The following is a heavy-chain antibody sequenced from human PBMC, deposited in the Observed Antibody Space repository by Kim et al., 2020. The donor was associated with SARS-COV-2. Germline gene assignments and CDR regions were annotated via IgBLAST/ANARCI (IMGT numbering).Heavy chain of an antibody. V-gene: IGHV1-69*13. D-gene: IGHD5-18*01. CDR3: AREGWRYSYGDYYYYGMDV. J-gene: IGHJ6*02. Sequence: SVKVSCKASGGTFSSYAISWVRQAPGQGLEWMGGIIPIFGTANYAQKFQGRVTITADESTSTAYMELSSLRSEDTAVYYCAREGWRYSYGDYYYYGMDVWGQGTTVTVSS. CDR2: IIPIFGTA. CDR1: GGTFSSYA.